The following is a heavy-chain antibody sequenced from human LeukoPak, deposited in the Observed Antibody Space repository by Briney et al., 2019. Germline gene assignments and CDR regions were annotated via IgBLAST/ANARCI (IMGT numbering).Heavy chain of an antibody. J-gene: IGHJ6*02. Sequence: PGRSLRLSCAASGFTFSSYGMHWVRQAPGKGLEWVAVISYDGSNKYYADSVKGRFTISRDNSKNTLYPQMNSLRAEDTAVYYCASSPRFGVGGMDVWGQGTTVTVSS. CDR1: GFTFSSYG. CDR2: ISYDGSNK. CDR3: ASSPRFGVGGMDV. V-gene: IGHV3-30*03. D-gene: IGHD3-16*01.